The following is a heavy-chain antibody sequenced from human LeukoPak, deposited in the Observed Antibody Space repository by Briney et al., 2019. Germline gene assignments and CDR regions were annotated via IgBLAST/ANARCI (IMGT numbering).Heavy chain of an antibody. CDR1: GYTFTSYY. D-gene: IGHD6-13*01. V-gene: IGHV1-46*01. CDR2: INPSGGST. CDR3: ARGIAAAGTSSDAFDI. Sequence: ASVKVSCKASGYTFTSYYMHWVRQAPAQGLEWMGIINPSGGSTSYAQKFQGRVTMTRDTSTSTVYMELSSLRSEDTAVYYCARGIAAAGTSSDAFDIWGQGTMVTVSS. J-gene: IGHJ3*02.